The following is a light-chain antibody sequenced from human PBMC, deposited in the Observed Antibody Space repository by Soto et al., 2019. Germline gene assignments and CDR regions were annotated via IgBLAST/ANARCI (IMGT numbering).Light chain of an antibody. CDR1: QSVSSSY. Sequence: EIVLTQSPGTLSLSPGERATLSCRASQSVSSSYLAWYQQKPGQAPRLLIYGESSRATGIPDRFSGSGSGTDFTLTISRLEPEDFAVYYCQQYGSSSTFGGGTKVEI. CDR2: GES. CDR3: QQYGSSST. J-gene: IGKJ4*01. V-gene: IGKV3-20*01.